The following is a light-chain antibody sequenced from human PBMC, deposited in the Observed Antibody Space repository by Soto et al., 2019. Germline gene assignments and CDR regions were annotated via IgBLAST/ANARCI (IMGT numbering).Light chain of an antibody. CDR3: QQRSNWPIT. CDR1: QSVGSY. CDR2: DAS. Sequence: EIVLTQSPATLSLSPGERATLSCRASQSVGSYLAWYQQKPGQAPRLLIYDASNRATGIPARFSGSGSGTDFTLTISSLEPEDFAVHYCQQRSNWPITFGQGTRLEIK. J-gene: IGKJ5*01. V-gene: IGKV3-11*01.